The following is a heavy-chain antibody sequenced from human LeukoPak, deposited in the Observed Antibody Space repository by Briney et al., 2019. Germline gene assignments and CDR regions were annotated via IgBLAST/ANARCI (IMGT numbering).Heavy chain of an antibody. J-gene: IGHJ4*02. CDR3: ARVFPAGDYFDY. Sequence: SPSETLSLTCAVYGGSFSGYYWSWIRQPPGKGLEWIGEINHSGSTNYNPSLKSRVTISVDTSKNQFSLKLSSVTAADTAVYYCARVFPAGDYFDYWGQGTLVTVSS. CDR2: INHSGST. V-gene: IGHV4-34*01. CDR1: GGSFSGYY. D-gene: IGHD2-2*01.